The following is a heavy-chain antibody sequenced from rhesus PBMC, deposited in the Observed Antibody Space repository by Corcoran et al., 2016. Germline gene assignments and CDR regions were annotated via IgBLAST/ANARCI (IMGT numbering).Heavy chain of an antibody. CDR1: GVSIRASYR. J-gene: IGHJ6*01. D-gene: IGHD1-26*01. Sequence: QVQLQESGPGVVKPSETLSLTCAVSGVSIRASYRWSWIRQPPGKGLEWIGYIYGSSTSTNYNPSLKSRVTISKDTSKNQFALKLSSVTAADTAVYYCARDVNSYGLDSWGQGVVVTVSS. CDR2: IYGSSTST. V-gene: IGHV4S10*01. CDR3: ARDVNSYGLDS.